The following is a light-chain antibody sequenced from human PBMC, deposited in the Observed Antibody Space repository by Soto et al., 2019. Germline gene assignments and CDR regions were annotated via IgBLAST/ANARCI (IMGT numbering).Light chain of an antibody. CDR3: QQSDSYPYT. CDR2: AAS. CDR1: QSITNY. Sequence: DIQMTQSPSSLSVFVGDRVTITCRASQSITNYLNWYQQKPGKAPKLLVYAASSLQSGDPSRFSGNGSGTDFTLTISSLQPEDVASYYCQQSDSYPYTFGQGTKLEIK. V-gene: IGKV1-39*01. J-gene: IGKJ2*01.